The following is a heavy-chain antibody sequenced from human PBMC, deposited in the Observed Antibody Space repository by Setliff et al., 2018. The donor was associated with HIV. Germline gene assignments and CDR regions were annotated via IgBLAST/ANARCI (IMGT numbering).Heavy chain of an antibody. Sequence: ASVKVSCKASGYIFSTSGISWVRQAPGQGLEWMGWINIKNGNTNYGQKLQGRVTMTTDTSTSTAYVELRSLRSDDTAVYYCARDAPGDTEAAPDYWGQGTLVTVSS. CDR3: ARDAPGDTEAAPDY. V-gene: IGHV1-18*01. CDR1: GYIFSTSG. CDR2: INIKNGNT. J-gene: IGHJ4*02. D-gene: IGHD6-6*01.